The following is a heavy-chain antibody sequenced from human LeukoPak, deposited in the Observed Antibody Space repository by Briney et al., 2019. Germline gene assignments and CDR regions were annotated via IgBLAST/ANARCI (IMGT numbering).Heavy chain of an antibody. CDR3: ARDKMAYYYYGMDV. CDR1: GGSISSYY. D-gene: IGHD5-24*01. J-gene: IGHJ6*02. V-gene: IGHV4-59*12. Sequence: SETLSLTCTVSGGSISSYYWSWIRQPPGKGLEWIGSTFYSGITYYNPSLQSRVTISVDTSKNQFSLNLNSVTAADTAVYYCARDKMAYYYYGMDVWGQGTTVTVSS. CDR2: TFYSGIT.